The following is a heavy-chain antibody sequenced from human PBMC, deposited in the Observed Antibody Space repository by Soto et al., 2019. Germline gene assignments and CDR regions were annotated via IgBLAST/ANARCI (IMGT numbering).Heavy chain of an antibody. V-gene: IGHV4-59*01. Sequence: SETLSLTCTVSGTSISSYYWSWIRQPPGKGLEWIANIHYSGTTNYNPSLASRVTLSVDTSENQFSLKMTSVTAADRAMYFCARYNSYAIDYWGRGTLVTVSS. CDR2: IHYSGTT. CDR1: GTSISSYY. CDR3: ARYNSYAIDY. J-gene: IGHJ4*02. D-gene: IGHD2-8*01.